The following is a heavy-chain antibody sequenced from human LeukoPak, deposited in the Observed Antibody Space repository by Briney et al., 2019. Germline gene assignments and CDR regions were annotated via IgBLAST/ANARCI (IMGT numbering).Heavy chain of an antibody. V-gene: IGHV4-4*02. CDR1: GGSISSSNW. CDR3: ARVGGSYHATFDY. CDR2: IYHSGST. Sequence: SETLSLTCAVSGGSISSSNWWSWVRQPPGKGLEWIGEIYHSGSTNYNPSLKSRVTISVDKSKNQFSLKLSSVTAPDTAVYYCARVGGSYHATFDYWGQGTLVTVSS. J-gene: IGHJ4*02. D-gene: IGHD1-26*01.